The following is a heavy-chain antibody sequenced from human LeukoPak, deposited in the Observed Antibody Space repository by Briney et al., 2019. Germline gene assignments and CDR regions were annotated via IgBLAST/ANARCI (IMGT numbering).Heavy chain of an antibody. V-gene: IGHV4-39*01. CDR3: ARLSPRDAFDI. CDR2: IYYSGST. Sequence: PSETLSLTCTVSGGSISSSSYYWGWIRQPPGKGLEWIGSIYYSGSTYYNPSLKSRVTISVDTSKNQFSLKLSSVTAADTAVYYCARLSPRDAFDIWGQGTMVTASS. J-gene: IGHJ3*02. CDR1: GGSISSSSYY.